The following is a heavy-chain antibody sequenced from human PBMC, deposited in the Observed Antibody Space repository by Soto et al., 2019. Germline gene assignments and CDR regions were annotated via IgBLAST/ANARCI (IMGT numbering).Heavy chain of an antibody. D-gene: IGHD4-4*01. CDR2: ISSSSSYI. CDR1: GFTFSSYS. V-gene: IGHV3-21*01. CDR3: ARDLTTAGKYYFDY. J-gene: IGHJ4*02. Sequence: GGSLRLSCAASGFTFSSYSMNWVRQAPGKGLEWVPSISSSSSYIYYADSVKGRFTISRDNAKNSLYLQMNSLRAEDTAVYYCARDLTTAGKYYFDYWGQGTLVTVSS.